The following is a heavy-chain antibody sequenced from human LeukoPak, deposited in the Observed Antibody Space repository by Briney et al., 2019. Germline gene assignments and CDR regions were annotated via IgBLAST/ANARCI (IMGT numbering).Heavy chain of an antibody. CDR3: ARESIIAAAGTSGYYYYGMDV. CDR2: IYTSGST. V-gene: IGHV4-4*07. J-gene: IGHJ6*02. D-gene: IGHD6-13*01. Sequence: PSETLSLTCAVSGDSISSYYWSWIRQPAGEGLEWIGRIYTSGSTNYNPSLKSRVTMSVDTSKNQFSLKLSSVTAADTAVYYCARESIIAAAGTSGYYYYGMDVWGQGTTVTVSS. CDR1: GDSISSYY.